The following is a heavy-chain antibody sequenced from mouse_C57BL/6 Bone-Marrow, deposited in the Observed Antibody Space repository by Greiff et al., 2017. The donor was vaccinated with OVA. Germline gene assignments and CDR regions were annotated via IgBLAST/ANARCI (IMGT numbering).Heavy chain of an antibody. CDR1: GFTFSSYG. CDR2: ISSGGSYT. J-gene: IGHJ1*03. D-gene: IGHD1-1*01. CDR3: ARHLLLCYYGSSYWYFDV. Sequence: EVQRVESGGDLVKPGGSLKLSCAASGFTFSSYGMSWVRQTPDKRLEWVATISSGGSYTYYPDSVKGRFTISRDNAKNTLYLQMSSLKSEDTAMYYCARHLLLCYYGSSYWYFDVWGTGTTVTVSS. V-gene: IGHV5-6*01.